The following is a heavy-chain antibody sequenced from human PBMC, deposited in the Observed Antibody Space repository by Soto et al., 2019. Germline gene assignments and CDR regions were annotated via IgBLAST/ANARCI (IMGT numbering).Heavy chain of an antibody. V-gene: IGHV3-23*01. CDR2: YGGSGGST. CDR3: VKFRGRAYHYYYMDV. Sequence: DVQLLESGGGLVQRGGSLRLSCAASGFTFSTYGMTWVRQAPGKGLEWVSYGGSGGSTNYADSVKGRFTISRDNSKNTLYLQMNSLRAEDTAVYYCVKFRGRAYHYYYMDVWGNGTTFTVSS. D-gene: IGHD3-16*01. J-gene: IGHJ6*03. CDR1: GFTFSTYG.